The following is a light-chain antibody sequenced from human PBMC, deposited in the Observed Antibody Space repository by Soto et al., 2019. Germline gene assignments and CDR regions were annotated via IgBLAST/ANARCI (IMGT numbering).Light chain of an antibody. CDR3: QQLHDYPIT. CDR1: QSIDSS. J-gene: IGKJ5*01. Sequence: DIQMTQSPSTLSASLGDRVTITCRASQSIDSSFAWYQQRPGKAPKLLIYAASSLQSGVPSRFSGSGYGTDFNLTISSLQTEDFATYYCQQLHDYPITFGQGTRLEIK. CDR2: AAS. V-gene: IGKV1-9*01.